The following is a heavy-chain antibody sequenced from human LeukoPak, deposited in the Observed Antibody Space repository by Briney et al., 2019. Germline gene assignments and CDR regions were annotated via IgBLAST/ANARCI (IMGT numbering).Heavy chain of an antibody. CDR1: GSSISSGGYY. J-gene: IGHJ4*02. V-gene: IGHV4-31*03. CDR2: IYYREST. D-gene: IGHD2-15*01. CDR3: ARGVGEYCSGGSCYPFDY. Sequence: SETLFMTCTVSGSSISSGGYYWCWIRQHPGTGVEGIGYIYYRESTYNDTSLKSRVTISVDTSKNQSSLKLSSVTAADTAVYYCARGVGEYCSGGSCYPFDYWGQGTLVTVSS.